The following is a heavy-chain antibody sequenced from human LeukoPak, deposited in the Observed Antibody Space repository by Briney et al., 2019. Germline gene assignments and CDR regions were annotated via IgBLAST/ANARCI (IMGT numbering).Heavy chain of an antibody. D-gene: IGHD5-24*01. Sequence: SETLSLTCTVSGGSISTYYWSWIRQPPGKGLEWIGYIYYSGRTDYNPSLKSRVTISVDTSKHQFSMKLKSVTAADTAVYFCARGRWLPNAFDIWGQGTMVTVFS. CDR3: ARGRWLPNAFDI. V-gene: IGHV4-59*01. J-gene: IGHJ3*02. CDR2: IYYSGRT. CDR1: GGSISTYY.